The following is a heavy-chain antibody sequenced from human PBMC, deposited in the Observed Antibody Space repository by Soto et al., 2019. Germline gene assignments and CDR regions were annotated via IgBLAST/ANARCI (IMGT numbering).Heavy chain of an antibody. J-gene: IGHJ4*02. V-gene: IGHV4-31*03. CDR1: GGSISSGGYY. Sequence: ASETLSLTCTVSGGSISSGGYYWSWIRQHPGKGLEWIGYIYYSGSTYYNPSLKSRVTISVDTSKNQFSLKLSSVTAADTAVYYCARAYSNSEYYFDYWGQGTLVTVSS. CDR2: IYYSGST. CDR3: ARAYSNSEYYFDY. D-gene: IGHD4-4*01.